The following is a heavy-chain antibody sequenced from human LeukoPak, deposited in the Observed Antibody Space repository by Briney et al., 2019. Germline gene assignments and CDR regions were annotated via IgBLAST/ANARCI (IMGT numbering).Heavy chain of an antibody. CDR2: ISGSGGST. CDR3: AKDDNFDWLFH. V-gene: IGHV3-23*01. Sequence: GGSLRLSCAASGFTFSSYAMSWVRQAPGTGLEWVSTISGSGGSTYYADSVKGRFTVSRDNSKNTLYLRMNSLRAEDTAVYYCAKDDNFDWLFHWGQGTLVTVSS. D-gene: IGHD3-9*01. CDR1: GFTFSSYA. J-gene: IGHJ4*02.